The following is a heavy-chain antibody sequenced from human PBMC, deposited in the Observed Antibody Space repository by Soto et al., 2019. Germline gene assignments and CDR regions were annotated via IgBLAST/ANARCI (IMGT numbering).Heavy chain of an antibody. V-gene: IGHV3-30-3*01. D-gene: IGHD3-22*01. Sequence: QEQVVESGGGVVQPGRSLRLSCTVSGFSFNVYSIHWVRQAPGRGLEWVAVVSPDGSRTYYADSVKGRFIISRDNSKEMVSFQMNSLGLEDTAVYYCARDVWHCSSSSCYVYGMDVCGQGATVTVSS. CDR2: VSPDGSRT. J-gene: IGHJ6*02. CDR3: ARDVWHCSSSSCYVYGMDV. CDR1: GFSFNVYS.